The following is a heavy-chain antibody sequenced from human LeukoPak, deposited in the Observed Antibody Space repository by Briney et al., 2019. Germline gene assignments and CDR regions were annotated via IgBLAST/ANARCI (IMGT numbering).Heavy chain of an antibody. D-gene: IGHD5-24*01. CDR3: ARDSARDGYNYYSLGAFDI. CDR2: IYYSGST. Sequence: SETLSLTCTVSGGSTSSYYWSWIRQPPGKGLEWIGYIYYSGSTNYNPSLKSRVTISVDTSKNQFSLKLSSVTAADTAVYYCARDSARDGYNYYSLGAFDIWGQGTMVTVSS. CDR1: GGSTSSYY. J-gene: IGHJ3*02. V-gene: IGHV4-59*01.